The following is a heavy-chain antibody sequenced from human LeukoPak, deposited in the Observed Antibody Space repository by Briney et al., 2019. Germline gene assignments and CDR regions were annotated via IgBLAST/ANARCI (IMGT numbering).Heavy chain of an antibody. J-gene: IGHJ4*02. Sequence: GESLKISCKGSRYSFTSYWISWVRQMPGKGLEWMGRIDPSDSYTNYSPSFQGHVTISADKSISTAYLQWSSLKASDTAMYYCARAFAYCSGGSCYPDYWGQGTLVTVSS. CDR2: IDPSDSYT. D-gene: IGHD2-15*01. CDR1: RYSFTSYW. V-gene: IGHV5-10-1*01. CDR3: ARAFAYCSGGSCYPDY.